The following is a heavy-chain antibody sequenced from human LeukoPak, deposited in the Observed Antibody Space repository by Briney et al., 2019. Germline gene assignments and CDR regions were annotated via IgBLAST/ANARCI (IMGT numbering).Heavy chain of an antibody. D-gene: IGHD6-13*01. CDR1: GGTFSSYA. J-gene: IGHJ4*02. CDR3: ARVAAGTGFDY. V-gene: IGHV1-8*03. Sequence: VASVTVSCKASGGTFSSYAINWVRQATGQGLEWMGWMNPNSGNTGYAQKFQGRVTITRNTSISTAYMELSSLRSEDTAVYYCARVAAGTGFDYWGQGTLVTVSS. CDR2: MNPNSGNT.